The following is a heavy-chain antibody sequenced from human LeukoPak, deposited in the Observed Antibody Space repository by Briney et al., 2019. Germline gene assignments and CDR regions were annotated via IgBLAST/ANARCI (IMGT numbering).Heavy chain of an antibody. Sequence: PSETLSLTCAVYGGPFRGYYWSWIRQPPGKGLEWLGEINHSGSTNYNPSLKSRVTISVDTSKNQFSLKLSSVTAADTAVYYGARGRGPYYGSGSAIDYWGQGTLVTVSS. J-gene: IGHJ4*02. CDR2: INHSGST. CDR1: GGPFRGYY. CDR3: ARGRGPYYGSGSAIDY. V-gene: IGHV4-34*01. D-gene: IGHD3-10*01.